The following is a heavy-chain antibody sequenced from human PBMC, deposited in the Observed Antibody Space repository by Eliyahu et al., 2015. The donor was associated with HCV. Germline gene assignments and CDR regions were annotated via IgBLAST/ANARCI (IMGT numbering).Heavy chain of an antibody. V-gene: IGHV4-59*01. J-gene: IGHJ5*02. CDR3: ASGGGGIAVAGTGGWFDP. D-gene: IGHD6-19*01. CDR2: IYXSGST. Sequence: QVQLQESGPGLVKPSETLSLTCTVSGGXISSYSWSWXRQPPGKGLGGIAYIYXSGSTNYNPSLKSRVTISVDTSKNQFSLKLSSVTAADTAVYYCASGGGGIAVAGTGGWFDPWGQGTLVTVSS. CDR1: GGXISSYS.